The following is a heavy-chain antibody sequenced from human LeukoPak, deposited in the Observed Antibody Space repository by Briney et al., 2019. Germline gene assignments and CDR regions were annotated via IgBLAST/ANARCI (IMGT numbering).Heavy chain of an antibody. D-gene: IGHD3-10*01. CDR1: GFTFSSYS. J-gene: IGHJ4*02. CDR3: ARDGAITMVRGPLDY. CDR2: ISSSSSYI. V-gene: IGHV3-21*01. Sequence: GGSLRLSCAASGFTFSSYSMNWVRQAPGKGLEWVSSISSSSSYIYYADSVKGRFTISRDNAKNSLYLQMSSLRAEDTAVYYCARDGAITMVRGPLDYWGQGTLVTVSS.